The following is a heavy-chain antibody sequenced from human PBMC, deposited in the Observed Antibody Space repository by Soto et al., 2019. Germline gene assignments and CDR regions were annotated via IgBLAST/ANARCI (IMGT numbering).Heavy chain of an antibody. CDR1: GGSFSGYY. CDR2: INHSGST. V-gene: IGHV4-34*01. Sequence: SETLSLTCAVYGGSFSGYYWSWIRQPPGKGLEWIGEINHSGSTNYNPSLKSRVTISVDTSKNQFSLKLSSVTAADTAVYYCARLRTPRITMVRPYYYYGMDVWGQVTTVTVSS. D-gene: IGHD3-10*01. J-gene: IGHJ6*02. CDR3: ARLRTPRITMVRPYYYYGMDV.